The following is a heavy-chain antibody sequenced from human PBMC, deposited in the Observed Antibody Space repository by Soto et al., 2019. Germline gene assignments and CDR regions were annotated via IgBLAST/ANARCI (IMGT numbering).Heavy chain of an antibody. V-gene: IGHV1-69*01. CDR2: IIPIFGIL. D-gene: IGHD2-2*01. Sequence: QVQLVQSGAEVKKPGSSVKVSCKASGGTFSSYAITWVRQAPGQGLEWMGGIIPIFGILNYAQKFQGRVTLTADESTTTVYMELSSLRSEDTAVYYCAGTKDCSSTSCPPNYYYYYGMDVWGQGPTVTVSS. J-gene: IGHJ6*02. CDR1: GGTFSSYA. CDR3: AGTKDCSSTSCPPNYYYYYGMDV.